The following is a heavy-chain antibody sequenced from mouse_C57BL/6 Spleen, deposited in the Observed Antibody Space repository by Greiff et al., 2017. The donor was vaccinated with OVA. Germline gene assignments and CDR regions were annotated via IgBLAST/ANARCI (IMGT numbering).Heavy chain of an antibody. CDR3: ARGGYGYGEYYAMDY. D-gene: IGHD2-2*01. Sequence: QVQLQQPGTELVKPGASVKLSCKASGYTFTSYWMHWVKQRPGQGLEWIGNINPSNGGTNYNEKFKSKATLTVDKSSSTAYMQLSSLTSEDSAVYYCARGGYGYGEYYAMDYWGQGTSVTVSS. CDR2: INPSNGGT. CDR1: GYTFTSYW. V-gene: IGHV1-53*01. J-gene: IGHJ4*01.